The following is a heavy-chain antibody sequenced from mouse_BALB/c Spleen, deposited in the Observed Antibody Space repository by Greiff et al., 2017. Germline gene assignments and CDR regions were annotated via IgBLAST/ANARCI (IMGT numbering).Heavy chain of an antibody. CDR3: ARRQIYFAY. CDR2: INPDSSTI. V-gene: IGHV4-1*02. CDR1: GFDFSRYW. D-gene: IGHD1-1*01. Sequence: EVQVVESGGGLVQPGGSLKLSCAASGFDFSRYWMSWVRQAPGKGLEWIGEINPDSSTINYTPSLKDKFIISRDNAKNTLYLQMSKVRSEDTALYYCARRQIYFAYWGQGTLVTVSA. J-gene: IGHJ3*01.